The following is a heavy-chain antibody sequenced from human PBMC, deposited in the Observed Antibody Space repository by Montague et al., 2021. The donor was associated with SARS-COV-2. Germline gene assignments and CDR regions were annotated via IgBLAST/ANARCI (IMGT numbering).Heavy chain of an antibody. Sequence: SETLSLTCAVYGGSLSGYYWSWIRQPPEMGLEWIGEINHSANTKYNPSLKSPVTISIDTSKNQFSLKMTSVTAADTATYYCASGIYPSGSYYNRYYYGLNIWGPGTTVIVSS. CDR1: GGSLSGYY. D-gene: IGHD3-10*01. CDR2: INHSANT. V-gene: IGHV4-34*01. J-gene: IGHJ6*02. CDR3: ASGIYPSGSYYNRYYYGLNI.